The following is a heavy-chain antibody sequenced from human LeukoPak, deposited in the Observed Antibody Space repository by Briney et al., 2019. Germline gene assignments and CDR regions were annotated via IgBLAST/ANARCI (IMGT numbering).Heavy chain of an antibody. J-gene: IGHJ4*02. Sequence: SGGSLRLSCAASGFTFSNYHMNWVCQAPGKGLEWISYITISSTTRYYADSVKGRFIVSRDNAKNSLYLQMNSLRDEDTAVYYCARDKWLDYWGQGSLVTVSS. V-gene: IGHV3-48*02. CDR1: GFTFSNYH. CDR3: ARDKWLDY. D-gene: IGHD5-24*01. CDR2: ITISSTTR.